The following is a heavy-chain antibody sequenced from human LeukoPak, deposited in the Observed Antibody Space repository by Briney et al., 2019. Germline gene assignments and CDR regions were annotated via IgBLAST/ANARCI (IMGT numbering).Heavy chain of an antibody. V-gene: IGHV1-69*05. Sequence: SVKVSCKASGGTFSSYAISWVRQAPGQGLERMGRIIPIFGTANYAQKFQGRVTITTDESTSTAYMELSSLRSEDTAVYYCAREENDILTGYYHAWGQGTLVTVSS. CDR2: IIPIFGTA. CDR1: GGTFSSYA. J-gene: IGHJ4*02. CDR3: AREENDILTGYYHA. D-gene: IGHD3-9*01.